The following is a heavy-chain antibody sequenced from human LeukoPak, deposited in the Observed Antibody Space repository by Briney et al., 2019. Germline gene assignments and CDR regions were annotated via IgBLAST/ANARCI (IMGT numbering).Heavy chain of an antibody. V-gene: IGHV1-24*01. CDR3: ATGPLGYCSSTSCYTGFDY. CDR2: FDPEDGET. J-gene: IGHJ4*02. CDR1: GYTLTELS. Sequence: ASAKVSCKVSGYTLTELSMHWVRQAPGKGLEWMGGFDPEDGETIYAQKFQGRVTMTEDTSTDTAYMELSSLRSEDTAVYYCATGPLGYCSSTSCYTGFDYWGQGTLVTVSS. D-gene: IGHD2-2*02.